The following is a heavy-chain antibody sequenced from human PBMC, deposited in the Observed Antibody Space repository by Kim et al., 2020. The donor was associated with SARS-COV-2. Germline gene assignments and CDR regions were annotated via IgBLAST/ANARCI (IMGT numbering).Heavy chain of an antibody. D-gene: IGHD3-10*01. Sequence: YNPSLKSRVTISVDPSKHHFSLKLTSVTATDTAVYYCARLPPGFPNWFDPWGQGILVTVSS. CDR3: ARLPPGFPNWFDP. J-gene: IGHJ5*02. V-gene: IGHV4-39*02.